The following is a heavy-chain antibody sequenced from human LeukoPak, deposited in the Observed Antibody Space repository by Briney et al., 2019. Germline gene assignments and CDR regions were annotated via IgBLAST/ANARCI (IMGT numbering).Heavy chain of an antibody. Sequence: GRSLRLSCAASGFTFSSYSMNWVRQAPGKGLEWVSYISSTSGTKYYADSVKGRFTISRDNAKNSVYLQMNSLRAEDTAVYYCARDQVLRRMDVWGKGTTVTVSS. CDR3: ARDQVLRRMDV. CDR2: ISSTSGTK. V-gene: IGHV3-48*01. D-gene: IGHD3-3*01. CDR1: GFTFSSYS. J-gene: IGHJ6*03.